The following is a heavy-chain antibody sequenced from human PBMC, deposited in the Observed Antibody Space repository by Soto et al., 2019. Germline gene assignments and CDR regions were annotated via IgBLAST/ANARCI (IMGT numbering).Heavy chain of an antibody. CDR3: VRNYERLSITIFGVAEDAFDI. CDR2: IYPGDADT. D-gene: IGHD3-3*01. Sequence: PGDSLKISCKGSGYSFTCYWIGWVRQMHGKGLEMMGIIYPGDADTRYSPFFQGQVTISADKSICTAYLQWSSLKASDTAMFYCVRNYERLSITIFGVAEDAFDIWGQGTMVSVS. CDR1: GYSFTCYW. J-gene: IGHJ3*02. V-gene: IGHV5-51*01.